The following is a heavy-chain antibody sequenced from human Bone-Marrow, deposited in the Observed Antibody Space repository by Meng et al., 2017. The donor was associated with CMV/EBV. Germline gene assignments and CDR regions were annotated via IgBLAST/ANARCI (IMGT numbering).Heavy chain of an antibody. CDR3: AREQYGGNSFDS. CDR1: VFIYSDYY. CDR2: ISSSGSTI. V-gene: IGHV3-11*01. J-gene: IGHJ4*02. D-gene: IGHD4-23*01. Sequence: WSASVFIYSDYYMNWIRQAPGKGLEWVSYISSSGSTIYYADSVKGRFTISRDNAKQSLFLQMDSLRAEDTAVYYCAREQYGGNSFDSWGQGTLVTVSS.